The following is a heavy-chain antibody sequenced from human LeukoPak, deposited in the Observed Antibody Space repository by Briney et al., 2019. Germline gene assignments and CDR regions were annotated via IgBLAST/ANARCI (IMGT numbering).Heavy chain of an antibody. CDR3: AKHRTGPPYGLDV. CDR2: ISGSGGTT. CDR1: GFTFSTYT. V-gene: IGHV3-23*01. J-gene: IGHJ6*02. Sequence: GGSLRLSCAASGFTFSTYTMNWVRQAPGKGLEWFSGISGSGGTTWYAGSVKGRFTISRDSSKNTLYLQMNSLRAEDTATYYCAKHRTGPPYGLDVWGQGTTVTVSS.